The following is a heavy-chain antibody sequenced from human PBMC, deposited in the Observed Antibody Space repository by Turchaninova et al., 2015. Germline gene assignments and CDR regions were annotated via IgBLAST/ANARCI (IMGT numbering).Heavy chain of an antibody. CDR2: IYESGST. CDR1: GVSITSRSYY. CDR3: ARVPTAVVAPDY. J-gene: IGHJ4*02. V-gene: IGHV4-39*07. D-gene: IGHD2-15*01. Sequence: QLPLQESGTGLVKPSQTRSLTCTVAGVSITSRSYYWGWIRQPPGRGLEWIGRIYESGSTYYNQSLKSRVTISLDTSKNQFSLKLSSVTAADTAVYYCARVPTAVVAPDYWGQGTLVTVSS.